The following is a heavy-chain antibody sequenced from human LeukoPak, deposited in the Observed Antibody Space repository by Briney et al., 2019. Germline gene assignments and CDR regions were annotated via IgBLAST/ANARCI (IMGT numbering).Heavy chain of an antibody. CDR3: ARDAVTHFDY. J-gene: IGHJ4*02. Sequence: SXXXSXXCTXXGXXXSXXXXXWIRQPPGKGLEWIGYIYYSGSTNYNPSLKSRVTISVDTSKNQFSLKLSSVTAADTAVYYCARDAVTHFDYWGQGTLVTVSS. CDR1: GXXXSXXX. CDR2: IYYSGST. V-gene: IGHV4-59*01. D-gene: IGHD4-17*01.